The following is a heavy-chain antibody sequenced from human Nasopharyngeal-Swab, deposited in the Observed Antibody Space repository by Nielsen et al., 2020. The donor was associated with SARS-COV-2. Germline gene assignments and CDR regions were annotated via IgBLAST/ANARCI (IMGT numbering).Heavy chain of an antibody. V-gene: IGHV4-31*03. J-gene: IGHJ3*02. D-gene: IGHD3-22*01. CDR1: GGSIRSAGYF. CDR3: ARARITMIVVDAFDI. CDR2: IHYTGSD. Sequence: SETLSLTCTVSGGSIRSAGYFWSWVRQHPGKGLEWIGYIHYTGSDYYNPSLETRVTISVDTSKNQFSLELSSVTAADTAVYYCARARITMIVVDAFDIWGQGTMVTVSS.